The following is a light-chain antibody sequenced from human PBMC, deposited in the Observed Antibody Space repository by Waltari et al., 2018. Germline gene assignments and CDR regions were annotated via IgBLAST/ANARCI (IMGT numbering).Light chain of an antibody. CDR1: QGVGSY. Sequence: AIRLTQSPSSIAASTGDRVTITCRASQGVGSYLAWYQQTSGRAPKLLLYASSSLEAEVPSRFGGSGSGTDFTLTISCLQSEDFASYFGQQYYSYPVTFGQGTRV. CDR3: QQYYSYPVT. V-gene: IGKV1-8*01. J-gene: IGKJ1*01. CDR2: ASS.